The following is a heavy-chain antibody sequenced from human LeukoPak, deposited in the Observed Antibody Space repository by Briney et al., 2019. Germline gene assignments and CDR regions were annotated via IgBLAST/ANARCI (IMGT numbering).Heavy chain of an antibody. D-gene: IGHD3-10*01. CDR2: ISAYNGNT. CDR3: ARDYYGSGSSPIDY. CDR1: GYTFTSYG. V-gene: IGHV1-18*01. Sequence: ASVRVSCKASGYTFTSYGISWVRQAPGQGPEWMGWISAYNGNTNYAQKLQGRVTMTTDTSTSTAYMELRSLRSDDTAVYYCARDYYGSGSSPIDYWGQGTLVTVSS. J-gene: IGHJ4*02.